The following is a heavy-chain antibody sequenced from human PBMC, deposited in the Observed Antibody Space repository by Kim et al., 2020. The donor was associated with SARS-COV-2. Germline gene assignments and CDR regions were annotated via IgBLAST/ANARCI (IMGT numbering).Heavy chain of an antibody. CDR1: GFTFSRYW. CDR3: ARGQGAFDI. V-gene: IGHV3-7*01. CDR2: INQDGSEK. J-gene: IGHJ3*02. Sequence: GGSLRLSCAASGFTFSRYWMTWVRQAPGKGLEWVANINQDGSEKYYVDSVKGRFTISRDNAQNSLHLQMNSLRAEDTAVYYCARGQGAFDIWGQGTMVTV.